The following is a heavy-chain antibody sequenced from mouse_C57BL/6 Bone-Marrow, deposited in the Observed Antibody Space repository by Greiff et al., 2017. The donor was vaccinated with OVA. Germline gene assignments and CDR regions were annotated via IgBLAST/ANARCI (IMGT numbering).Heavy chain of an antibody. Sequence: EVKLVESGGGLVKPGGSLKLSCAASGFTFSDYGMHWVRQAPEKGLEWVAYLSSGSSTIYYADTVKGRFTISRDNAKNTLFLQMTSLRSEDTAMYYCARPDYGSFFAYWGQGTLVTVSA. CDR1: GFTFSDYG. CDR2: LSSGSSTI. J-gene: IGHJ3*01. V-gene: IGHV5-17*01. D-gene: IGHD1-1*01. CDR3: ARPDYGSFFAY.